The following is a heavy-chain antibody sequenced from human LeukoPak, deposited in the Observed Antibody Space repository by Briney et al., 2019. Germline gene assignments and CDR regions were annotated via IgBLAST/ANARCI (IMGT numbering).Heavy chain of an antibody. CDR1: GGTFSSYA. D-gene: IGHD1-26*01. CDR3: ARGSYLKLVDY. CDR2: IIPIFGTA. J-gene: IGHJ4*02. Sequence: SVKVSCKASGGTFSSYAISWVRQAPGQGLEWMGGIIPIFGTANYAQKFQGRVTITADESTSTAYMELSSLRSDDTAVYYCARGSYLKLVDYWGQGTLVTVSS. V-gene: IGHV1-69*13.